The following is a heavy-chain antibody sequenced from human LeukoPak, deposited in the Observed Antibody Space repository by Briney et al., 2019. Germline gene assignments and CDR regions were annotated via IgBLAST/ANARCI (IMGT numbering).Heavy chain of an antibody. CDR1: GGSISSSSYY. J-gene: IGHJ3*02. V-gene: IGHV4-39*07. D-gene: IGHD3-22*01. Sequence: SETLSLTCTVSGGSISSSSYYWGWIRQPPGKGLEWIGSIYYSGSTYYNPSLKSRVTISVDTSKNQFSLKLSSVTAADTAVYYCARDRYDSSGYYSPDAFDIWAQGTMVTVSS. CDR2: IYYSGST. CDR3: ARDRYDSSGYYSPDAFDI.